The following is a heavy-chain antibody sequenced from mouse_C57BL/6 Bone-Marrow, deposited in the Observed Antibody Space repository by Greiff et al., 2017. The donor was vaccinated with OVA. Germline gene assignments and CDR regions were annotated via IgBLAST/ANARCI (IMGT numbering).Heavy chain of an antibody. Sequence: VQLVESGPGLVAPSQSLSITCTVSGFSFTSYGVDWVRQPPGKGLEWLGVIWGGGSTNYNSALMSRLSISKDNSKSQVFLKMNSLQTDDTAMYYCAKPIGGYDGYRVPFAYWGQGTLVTVSA. CDR1: GFSFTSYG. CDR3: AKPIGGYDGYRVPFAY. J-gene: IGHJ3*01. D-gene: IGHD2-3*01. V-gene: IGHV2-9*01. CDR2: IWGGGST.